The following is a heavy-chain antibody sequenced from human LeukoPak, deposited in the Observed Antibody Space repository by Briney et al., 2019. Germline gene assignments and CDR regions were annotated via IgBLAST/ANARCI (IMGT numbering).Heavy chain of an antibody. V-gene: IGHV4-59*01. CDR1: GGSISSYY. CDR2: IYYSGST. Sequence: SETLSLTCTVSGGSISSYYWIWIRQFPGRGLEWIGYIYYSGSTNYNPSLKSRVTISVDTSKNQFSLKLSSVTAADTAVYCCARRWRMWDIWGQGTMVTVSS. CDR3: ARRWRMWDI. D-gene: IGHD2-15*01. J-gene: IGHJ3*02.